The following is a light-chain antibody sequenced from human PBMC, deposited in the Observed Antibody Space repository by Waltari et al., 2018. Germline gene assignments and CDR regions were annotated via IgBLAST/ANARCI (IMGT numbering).Light chain of an antibody. CDR3: MQALQTPDT. J-gene: IGKJ2*01. CDR1: QSLLHSNGYNY. Sequence: DIVMTQSPLSLPVTPGEPASISCRSSQSLLHSNGYNYLDWYLQKPGQSPQLLIYLGSNRASGVPDRFSASGSGTDFTLKISRVEAEDVGVYYCMQALQTPDTFGQGTKLEIK. V-gene: IGKV2-28*01. CDR2: LGS.